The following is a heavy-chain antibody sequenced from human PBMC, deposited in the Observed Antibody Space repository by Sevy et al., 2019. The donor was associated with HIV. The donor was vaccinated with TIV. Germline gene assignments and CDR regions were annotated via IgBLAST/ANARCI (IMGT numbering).Heavy chain of an antibody. CDR2: ISSSGSTI. CDR1: GFTFSDYY. CDR3: ARVHCSSTSCYPIYYYYGMDV. V-gene: IGHV3-11*01. D-gene: IGHD2-2*01. J-gene: IGHJ6*02. Sequence: GGSLRLSCVASGFTFSDYYMSWIRQAPGKGLEWVSYISSSGSTIYYADSVKGRFTISRDNAKNSLYLQMNSLRVEDTAVYYCARVHCSSTSCYPIYYYYGMDVWGQGTTVTVSS.